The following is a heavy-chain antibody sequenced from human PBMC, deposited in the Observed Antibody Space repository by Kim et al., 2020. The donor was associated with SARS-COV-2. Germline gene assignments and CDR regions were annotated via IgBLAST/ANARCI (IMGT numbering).Heavy chain of an antibody. J-gene: IGHJ4*02. D-gene: IGHD2-8*02. Sequence: GTTNYNPSLKSRVTISIDRSTNQLSLRLHSVTAADTARYYCAGGREWSWWYWGQGTLVTVSS. CDR3: AGGREWSWWY. CDR2: GTT. V-gene: IGHV4-4*02.